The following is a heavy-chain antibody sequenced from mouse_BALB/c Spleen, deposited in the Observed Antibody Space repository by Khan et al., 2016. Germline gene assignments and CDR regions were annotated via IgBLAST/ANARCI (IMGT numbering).Heavy chain of an antibody. D-gene: IGHD1-1*02. J-gene: IGHJ3*01. CDR1: GYSFTNYG. V-gene: IGHV9-3*02. CDR2: IDTNTGEP. CDR3: AGWGYGATGCAY. Sequence: QIQLVQSGPELKKPGETVKISCKASGYSFTNYGMNCVKQAPGKGIKWRGWIDTNTGEPTYAQEFKGRIAFSLETSDITAYLQINNLKNDDTATYVGAGWGYGATGCAYWGQGTLVTVSA.